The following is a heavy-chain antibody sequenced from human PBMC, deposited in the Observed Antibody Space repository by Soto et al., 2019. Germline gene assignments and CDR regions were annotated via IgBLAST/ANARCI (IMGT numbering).Heavy chain of an antibody. CDR1: GYTLTELS. CDR3: ATVNITIFGVVVFDY. CDR2: FDPEDGET. V-gene: IGHV1-24*01. Sequence: VASVKVSCKVSGYTLTELSMHWVRQAPGKGLEWMGGFDPEDGETIYAQKFQGRVTMTEDTSTDTAYMELSSLRSEDTAVYYCATVNITIFGVVVFDYWGQGTLVTVSS. J-gene: IGHJ4*02. D-gene: IGHD3-3*01.